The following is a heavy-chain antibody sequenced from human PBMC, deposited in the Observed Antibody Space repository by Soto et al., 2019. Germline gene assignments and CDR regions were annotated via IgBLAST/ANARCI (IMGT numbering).Heavy chain of an antibody. CDR1: GFTFSANA. D-gene: IGHD1-26*01. Sequence: QEQLVESRGDMVQPGRSLTLSCAASGFTFSANAMHWVRQAPGKGLEWVAVIAYDGTIKIYRDSVKGRFTISRDDSKSTLYLQMNSLRPEDTAVYYCARDKIKGAPDYLDSWGQGTLVTVSS. CDR2: IAYDGTIK. J-gene: IGHJ4*02. CDR3: ARDKIKGAPDYLDS. V-gene: IGHV3-30-3*01.